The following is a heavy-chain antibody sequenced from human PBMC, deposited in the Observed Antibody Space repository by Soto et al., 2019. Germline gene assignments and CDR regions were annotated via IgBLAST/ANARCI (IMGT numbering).Heavy chain of an antibody. CDR2: IYHRGGT. CDR1: GDSISRNNW. D-gene: IGHD6-6*01. Sequence: PSETLSLTCAVSGDSISRNNWWIWVRQPPGGGLEWIGEIYHRGGTNYNPSLKSRVTISLDKSTNQFSLKLSSVTAADTAVYYCSRERPDGARLDPWGQGTLVTVSS. J-gene: IGHJ5*02. V-gene: IGHV4-4*02. CDR3: SRERPDGARLDP.